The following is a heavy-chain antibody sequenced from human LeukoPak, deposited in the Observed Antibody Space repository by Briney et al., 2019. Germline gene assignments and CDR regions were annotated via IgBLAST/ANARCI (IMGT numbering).Heavy chain of an antibody. J-gene: IGHJ3*02. V-gene: IGHV1-18*01. Sequence: GASVKVSCKASGYTFTSYGISWVRQAPGQGLEWMGWISAYNGNTNYAQKLQGRVTMTTDTSTSTAYMELRSLRSDDTAVYYCARDCGGDCYSLLHDAFDIWGQGTMVTVSS. CDR1: GYTFTSYG. CDR2: ISAYNGNT. CDR3: ARDCGGDCYSLLHDAFDI. D-gene: IGHD2-21*02.